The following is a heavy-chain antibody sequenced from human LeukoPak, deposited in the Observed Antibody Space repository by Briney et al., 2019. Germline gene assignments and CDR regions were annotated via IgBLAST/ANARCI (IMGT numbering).Heavy chain of an antibody. CDR2: IYYSGST. D-gene: IGHD3-3*01. Sequence: SETLSLACTVSGGSISSSSYYWGWIRQPPGKGLEWIGSIYYSGSTYYNPSLKSRVTISVDTSKNQFSLKLSSVTAADTAVYYCARVPLRFLEPFDYWGQGILVTVSS. J-gene: IGHJ4*02. CDR3: ARVPLRFLEPFDY. V-gene: IGHV4-39*01. CDR1: GGSISSSSYY.